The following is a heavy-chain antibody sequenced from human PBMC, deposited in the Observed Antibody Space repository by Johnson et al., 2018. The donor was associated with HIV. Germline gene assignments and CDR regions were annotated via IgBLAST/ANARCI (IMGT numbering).Heavy chain of an antibody. D-gene: IGHD5-24*01. CDR3: AKDIYGYDAFDI. CDR1: GFTFDDYA. J-gene: IGHJ3*02. CDR2: IVGSGGST. Sequence: VQLVESGGGLVQPGRSLRLSCAASGFTFDDYAMHWVRQAPGKGLEWVSGIVGSGGSTYYADSVKGRFTISRDNSKNTLYLQMNRLRAEDTALYYCAKDIYGYDAFDIWGQGTMVTVSS. V-gene: IGHV3-23*04.